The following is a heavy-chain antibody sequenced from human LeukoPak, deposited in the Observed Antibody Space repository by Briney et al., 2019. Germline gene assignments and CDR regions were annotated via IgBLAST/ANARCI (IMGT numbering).Heavy chain of an antibody. Sequence: GGSLRLSCTASGFTFSNFWMAWVRQAPGKGLEWVANIKPDGSIQFYGDSVKGRFTISRDNAKNSLYLQMNNLRAEDTALYYCATSHDSIGCDWGQGTLVTVSS. CDR3: ATSHDSIGCD. V-gene: IGHV3-7*01. J-gene: IGHJ4*02. D-gene: IGHD3-22*01. CDR1: GFTFSNFW. CDR2: IKPDGSIQ.